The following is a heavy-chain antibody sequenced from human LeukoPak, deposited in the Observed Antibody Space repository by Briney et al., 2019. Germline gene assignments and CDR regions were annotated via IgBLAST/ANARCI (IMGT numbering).Heavy chain of an antibody. J-gene: IGHJ4*02. CDR3: AKGWSINIAAAGT. CDR2: ISSSGSTI. D-gene: IGHD6-13*01. V-gene: IGHV3-48*03. CDR1: GFTFSSYE. Sequence: GGSLRLSCAASGFTFSSYEMNWVRQAPGKGMEWVSYISSSGSTIYYADSVKGRFTISRDNSKNTLYLQMNSLRAEDTAVYYCAKGWSINIAAAGTWGQGTLVTVSS.